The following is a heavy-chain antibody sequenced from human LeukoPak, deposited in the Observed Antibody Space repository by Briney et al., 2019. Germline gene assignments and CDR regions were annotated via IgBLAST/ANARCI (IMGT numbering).Heavy chain of an antibody. CDR3: AAMTSVTTGDY. CDR2: ISSSSSYI. D-gene: IGHD4-11*01. V-gene: IGHV3-21*01. Sequence: GGSLRLPCVASGFTFSSYAMSWVRQAPGKGLEWVSSISSSSSYIYYADSVKGRFTISRDNSKNTLYLQMNSLRAEDTAVYYCAAMTSVTTGDYWGQGTLVTVSS. CDR1: GFTFSSYA. J-gene: IGHJ4*02.